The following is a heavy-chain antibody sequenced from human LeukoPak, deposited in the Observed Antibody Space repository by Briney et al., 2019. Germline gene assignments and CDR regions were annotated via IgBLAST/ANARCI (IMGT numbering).Heavy chain of an antibody. D-gene: IGHD3-10*01. CDR3: AKNFGPGNAFYDY. CDR2: IDGSGHYI. V-gene: IGHV3-23*01. Sequence: GGSLRLSCAASGFSFSTYAMTWVRQAPGRGLGWVSAIDGSGHYIFYRDSVQGRFTTSRDNSRTTLFLQMNSLTAEDSAVYYCAKNFGPGNAFYDYWGQGVLVTVSS. CDR1: GFSFSTYA. J-gene: IGHJ4*02.